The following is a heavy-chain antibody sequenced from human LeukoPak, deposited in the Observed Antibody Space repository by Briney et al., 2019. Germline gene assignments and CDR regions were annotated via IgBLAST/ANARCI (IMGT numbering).Heavy chain of an antibody. D-gene: IGHD5-12*01. CDR2: IYSGGTT. J-gene: IGHJ4*02. Sequence: GGSLRLSCAASGFTFSSYNMNWVRQAPGKGLEWVSLIYSGGTTYYADSVKGRFTISRDNSKNTLYLQMNSLSTEDTAIYYCARGLCKVDIAANMVCGYFDYWGQGTLVTVSS. V-gene: IGHV3-66*01. CDR3: ARGLCKVDIAANMVCGYFDY. CDR1: GFTFSSYN.